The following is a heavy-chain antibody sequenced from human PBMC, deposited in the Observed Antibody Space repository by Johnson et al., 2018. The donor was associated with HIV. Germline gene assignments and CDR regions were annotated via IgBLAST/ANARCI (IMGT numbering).Heavy chain of an antibody. Sequence: VQLVESGGGVVRPGGYLRLSCAASGFTFDDYGMSWVRQAPGKGLEWVSGINWNGGSTGSVDSVKGRFTISRDSAKNSLYLQMNSLRAEDTALYYCAKAELIRFGELNDGFDIWGQGTMVTVSS. V-gene: IGHV3-20*04. D-gene: IGHD3-10*01. CDR2: INWNGGST. CDR3: AKAELIRFGELNDGFDI. CDR1: GFTFDDYG. J-gene: IGHJ3*02.